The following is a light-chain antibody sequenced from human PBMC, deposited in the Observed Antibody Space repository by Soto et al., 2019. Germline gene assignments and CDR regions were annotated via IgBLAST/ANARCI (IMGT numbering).Light chain of an antibody. CDR2: QDS. Sequence: SYELTHPPSVSVSPGQTASITCSGDKLGDKYACWYQQKPGQSPVLVIYQDSKRPSGIPERFSGSNSGNTATLTISGTQAMDEADYYCQAWDSSPLFGGGTKLTVL. J-gene: IGLJ2*01. V-gene: IGLV3-1*01. CDR3: QAWDSSPL. CDR1: KLGDKY.